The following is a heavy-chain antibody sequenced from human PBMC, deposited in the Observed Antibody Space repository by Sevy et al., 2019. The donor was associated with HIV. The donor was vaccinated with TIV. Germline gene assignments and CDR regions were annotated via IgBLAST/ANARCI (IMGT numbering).Heavy chain of an antibody. CDR2: IFGNGDVSISFGNGDVT. J-gene: IGHJ3*02. Sequence: GGSLRLSCAASGFTFNNYAMNWVRQAPGKGLEWVSTIFGNGDVSISFGNGDVTYSQDYVRGRFTVSIESSKNTLYLQMNSLTAEDTAVYYCAGGRYDSSGSLYAFDIWGQGTMVTVSS. V-gene: IGHV3-23*01. CDR1: GFTFNNYA. D-gene: IGHD3-22*01. CDR3: AGGRYDSSGSLYAFDI.